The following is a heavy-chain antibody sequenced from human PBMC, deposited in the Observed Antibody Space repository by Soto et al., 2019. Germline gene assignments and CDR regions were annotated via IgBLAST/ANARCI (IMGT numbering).Heavy chain of an antibody. CDR3: AREGDTYYYRMDV. J-gene: IGHJ6*02. CDR1: GGSFSGYY. V-gene: IGHV4-34*01. CDR2: INHSGST. Sequence: SETLSLTCAVYGGSFSGYYWSWIRQPPGKGLEWIGEINHSGSTNYNPSLKSRVTISVDTSKNQFSLKLSSVTAADTAVYYCAREGDTYYYRMDVWGQGTTVTVSS. D-gene: IGHD1-26*01.